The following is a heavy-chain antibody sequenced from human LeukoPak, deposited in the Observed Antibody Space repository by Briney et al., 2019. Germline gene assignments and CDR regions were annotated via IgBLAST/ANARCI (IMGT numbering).Heavy chain of an antibody. CDR1: GYTFTSYD. Sequence: ASVKVSCKASGYTFTSYDINWVRQATGQGLEWMGWMNHNSGNTGYAQKFQGRVTITRNTSISTAYMELSSLRSEDTAVYYCARKDCSGGSCYSNWFDPWGQGTLVTVSS. CDR2: MNHNSGNT. V-gene: IGHV1-8*03. D-gene: IGHD2-15*01. CDR3: ARKDCSGGSCYSNWFDP. J-gene: IGHJ5*02.